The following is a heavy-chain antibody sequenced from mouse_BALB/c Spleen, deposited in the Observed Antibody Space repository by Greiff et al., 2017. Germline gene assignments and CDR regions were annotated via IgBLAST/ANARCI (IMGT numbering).Heavy chain of an antibody. V-gene: IGHV5-6-5*01. CDR2: ISSGGST. CDR1: GFTFSSYA. CDR3: ARALGSSRYYFDY. D-gene: IGHD1-1*01. J-gene: IGHJ2*01. Sequence: KLLESGGGLVKPGGSLKLSCAASGFTFSSYAMSWVRQTPEKRLEWVASISSGGSTYYPDSVKGRFTISRDNARNILYLQMSSLRSEDTAMYYCARALGSSRYYFDYWGQGTTLTVSS.